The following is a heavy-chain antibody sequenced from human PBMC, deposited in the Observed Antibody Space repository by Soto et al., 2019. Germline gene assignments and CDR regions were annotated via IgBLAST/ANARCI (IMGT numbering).Heavy chain of an antibody. CDR3: AKDGYCSSTSCYAFYY. CDR2: ISGSGGST. D-gene: IGHD2-2*03. Sequence: EVQLLESGGGLVQPGGSLRLSCAASGFTFSSYAMSWVRQAPGKGLEWVSAISGSGGSTYYADSVKGRFTISRDNSKNTLYLQMNSLRADDTAVYYCAKDGYCSSTSCYAFYYWGQGTLVTVSS. V-gene: IGHV3-23*01. CDR1: GFTFSSYA. J-gene: IGHJ4*02.